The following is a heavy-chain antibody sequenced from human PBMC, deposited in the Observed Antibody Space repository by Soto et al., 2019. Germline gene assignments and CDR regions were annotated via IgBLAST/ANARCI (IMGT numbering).Heavy chain of an antibody. J-gene: IGHJ3*02. Sequence: PSETLSLTCTVSGGSISSYYWSWIRQPPWKGLEWIGYIYYSGSTNYNPSLKSRVTISVDTSKNQFSLKLSSVTAADTAVYYCARDSAYYYGSGSYYGEAFDIWGQGTMVT. CDR1: GGSISSYY. V-gene: IGHV4-59*01. CDR2: IYYSGST. CDR3: ARDSAYYYGSGSYYGEAFDI. D-gene: IGHD3-10*01.